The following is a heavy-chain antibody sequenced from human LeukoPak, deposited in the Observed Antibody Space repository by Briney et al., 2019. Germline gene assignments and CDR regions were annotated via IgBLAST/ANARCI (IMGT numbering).Heavy chain of an antibody. D-gene: IGHD3-9*01. CDR1: GYTLTELS. Sequence: ASVKVSCKVSGYTLTELSMHWVRQAPGKGLEWMGGFDPEDGETIYAQKFQDRVTMTEDTSTDTAYMELSSLRSEDTAVYYCATDRAYYDILTGYSRSYDFDYWGQGTLVTVSS. CDR2: FDPEDGET. J-gene: IGHJ4*02. V-gene: IGHV1-24*01. CDR3: ATDRAYYDILTGYSRSYDFDY.